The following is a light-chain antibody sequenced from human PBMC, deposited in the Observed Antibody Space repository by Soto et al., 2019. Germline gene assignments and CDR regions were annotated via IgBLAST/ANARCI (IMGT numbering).Light chain of an antibody. CDR3: PPGYSISWK. CDR1: QTISSW. Sequence: DIQTAEAPSPLAGCVGDRGTRTCLASQTISSWLAWYQTQPGKAPKLLIYTASTLKSGVTSRFSGSGSGTEFTLTISSLQPEDLATYDCPPGYSISWKFGPGTKVDIK. J-gene: IGKJ1*01. CDR2: TAS. V-gene: IGKV1-5*03.